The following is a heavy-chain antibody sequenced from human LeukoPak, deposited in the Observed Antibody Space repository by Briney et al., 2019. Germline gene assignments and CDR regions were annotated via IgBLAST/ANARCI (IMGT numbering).Heavy chain of an antibody. D-gene: IGHD2-8*01. CDR1: GYTFTGYY. CDR3: ARSLGYCTNGVCHVGYFDY. J-gene: IGHJ4*02. CDR2: INPNRGGT. Sequence: GASVKVSCKASGYTFTGYYMSWVRQAPGQGLEWMGWINPNRGGTNYAQKFQGKVTMTRDTSISTAYMELSRLRSDDTAVYYCARSLGYCTNGVCHVGYFDYWGQGTLVTVSS. V-gene: IGHV1-2*02.